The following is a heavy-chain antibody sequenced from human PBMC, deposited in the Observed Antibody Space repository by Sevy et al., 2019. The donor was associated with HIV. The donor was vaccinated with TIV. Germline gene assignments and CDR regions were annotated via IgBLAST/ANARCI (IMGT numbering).Heavy chain of an antibody. D-gene: IGHD3-22*01. V-gene: IGHV3-7*03. CDR1: GLTFSNYW. CDR2: INQNGSEI. J-gene: IGHJ3*02. CDR3: AKDRYDGSGYYPEGAFDI. Sequence: GGSLRLSCVVSGLTFSNYWMSWVRQAPGKGLEWVANINQNGSEIYSVDSVKGRFTFSRDNAKNSVYLQMNSLRAEDTAVYYCAKDRYDGSGYYPEGAFDIWGQGTKVTVSS.